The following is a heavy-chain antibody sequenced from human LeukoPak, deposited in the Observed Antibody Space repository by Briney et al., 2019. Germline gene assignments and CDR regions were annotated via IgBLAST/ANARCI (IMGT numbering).Heavy chain of an antibody. CDR1: GGSISSYF. J-gene: IGHJ4*02. CDR2: IYDSGST. CDR3: AREAYCGGDCYSGLDY. V-gene: IGHV4-59*01. D-gene: IGHD2-21*02. Sequence: SETLSLTCTVSGGSISSYFWSWIRQPPGKGLEWIGYIYDSGSTNYNPSLKSRVPISVDTSKNRFSLKLSSVTAADTVVYYCAREAYCGGDCYSGLDYWAQETLVTVSS.